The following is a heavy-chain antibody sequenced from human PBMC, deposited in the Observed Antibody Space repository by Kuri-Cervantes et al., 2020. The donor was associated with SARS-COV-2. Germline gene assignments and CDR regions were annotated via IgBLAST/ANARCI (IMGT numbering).Heavy chain of an antibody. CDR1: GGSISSYY. V-gene: IGHV4-4*07. CDR2: IYTSGST. CDR3: ARGRRGSYYYYYYMDV. Sequence: SETLSLTCTVSGGSISSYYWSWIRQPAGKGLEWIGRIYTSGSTNYNPSLKSRVTMSVDTSKNQFSLKLSSVTAADTAVYYCARGRRGSYYYYYYMDVWGKGTTVTVSS. D-gene: IGHD1-26*01. J-gene: IGHJ6*03.